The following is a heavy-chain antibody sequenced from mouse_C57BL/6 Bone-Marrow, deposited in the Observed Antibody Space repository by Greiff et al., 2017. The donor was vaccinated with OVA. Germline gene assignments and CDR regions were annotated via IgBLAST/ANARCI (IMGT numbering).Heavy chain of an antibody. J-gene: IGHJ2*01. D-gene: IGHD1-1*02. CDR2: IYPGGGYT. V-gene: IGHV1-63*01. CDR3: AREGGGKGSYFDY. Sequence: QVHVKQSGAELVRPGTSVKMSCKASGYTFTNYWIGWVKQRPGHGLEWIGDIYPGGGYTNYNEKFKGKATLTADKSSSTAYMQFSSLTSEDSAIYDCAREGGGKGSYFDYWGQGTTLTVSS. CDR1: GYTFTNYW.